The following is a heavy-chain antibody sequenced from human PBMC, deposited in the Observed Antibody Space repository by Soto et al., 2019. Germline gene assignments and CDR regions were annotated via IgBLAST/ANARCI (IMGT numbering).Heavy chain of an antibody. CDR3: ARTHPTSPFIVILPSAMYYHGMDV. J-gene: IGHJ6*02. Sequence: EVQLVESGGGLVRPGGSLRLSCAGSGLTFSTYNMNWVRQAPGKGLEWVSSTFSGSRYIYYTDSVKGRFTTSRDDAKNSLFLQMDSLRAEDTAVYYCARTHPTSPFIVILPSAMYYHGMDVWGQGTTVTVSS. CDR2: TFSGSRYI. V-gene: IGHV3-21*01. D-gene: IGHD2-2*01. CDR1: GLTFSTYN.